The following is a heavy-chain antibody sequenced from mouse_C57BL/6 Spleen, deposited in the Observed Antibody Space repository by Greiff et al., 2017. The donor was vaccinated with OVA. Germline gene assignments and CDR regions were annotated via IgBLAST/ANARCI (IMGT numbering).Heavy chain of an antibody. D-gene: IGHD1-1*01. V-gene: IGHV3-6*01. Sequence: EVQLVESGPGLVKPSQSLSLTCSVTGYSITSGYYWNWIRQSPGNKLEWMGYISYDGSNNYNPSLKNRISITRDTSKNQFFLKLNSVTTEDTATYYCARFITSFAYWGQGTLVTVSA. CDR3: ARFITSFAY. J-gene: IGHJ3*01. CDR1: GYSITSGYY. CDR2: ISYDGSN.